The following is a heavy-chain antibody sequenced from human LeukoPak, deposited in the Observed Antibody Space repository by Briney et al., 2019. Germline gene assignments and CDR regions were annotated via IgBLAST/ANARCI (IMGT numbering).Heavy chain of an antibody. CDR1: GVAVRTSG. J-gene: IGHJ4*02. CDR2: ISYDGSNK. Sequence: GGSLRLSCAASGVAVRTSGMHWVRQAPGKGLEWVAVISYDGSNKYYADSVKGRFTISRDNSKNTLDLQMNSLRAEDTAVYYCARDGGYFGSGIYYNPSYWGQGTLVTVSS. CDR3: ARDGGYFGSGIYYNPSY. D-gene: IGHD3-10*01. V-gene: IGHV3-30*03.